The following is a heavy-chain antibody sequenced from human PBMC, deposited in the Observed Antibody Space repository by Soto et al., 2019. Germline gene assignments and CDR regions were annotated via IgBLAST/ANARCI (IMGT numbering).Heavy chain of an antibody. CDR1: GFTFSSYE. V-gene: IGHV3-48*03. CDR2: ISSSGSTI. Sequence: PGGSLRLSCAASGFTFSSYEMNWVRQAPGKGLEWVSYISSSGSTIYYADSVKGRFTISRDNAKNSLYLQMNSLRAEDTAVYYCARGSIVVVITRGGWFDPWGQGTLVTVSS. J-gene: IGHJ5*02. CDR3: ARGSIVVVITRGGWFDP. D-gene: IGHD3-22*01.